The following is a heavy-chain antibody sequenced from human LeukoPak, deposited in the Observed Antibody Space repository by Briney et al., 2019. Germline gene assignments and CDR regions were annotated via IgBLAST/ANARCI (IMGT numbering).Heavy chain of an antibody. J-gene: IGHJ3*02. D-gene: IGHD6-19*01. V-gene: IGHV3-21*04. CDR2: ISKGSDYI. CDR1: GFSFRTAR. Sequence: GGPLRLSCAASGFSFRTARMTWVRQAPGKRLEWVSSISKGSDYIYYLDSVKGRVTVSRDNAKNSLYLQMNSLRAEDTALYYCAKDIRAAVAAPTFDIWGQGTMVTVSS. CDR3: AKDIRAAVAAPTFDI.